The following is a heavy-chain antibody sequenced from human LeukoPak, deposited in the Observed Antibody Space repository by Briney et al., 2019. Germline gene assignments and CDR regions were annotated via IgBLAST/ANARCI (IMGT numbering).Heavy chain of an antibody. CDR2: ISSSGGST. CDR3: ARGFLHSSSSISELSYFDY. V-gene: IGHV3-23*01. Sequence: GGSLRLSCAASGFTFSSYAMSWVRQAPGKGLEWVSGISSSGGSTYYADSVKGRFTISRDNSKSTLSLQMNSLRAEDTAVYYCARGFLHSSSSISELSYFDYWGQGTLVTVSS. D-gene: IGHD6-13*01. CDR1: GFTFSSYA. J-gene: IGHJ4*02.